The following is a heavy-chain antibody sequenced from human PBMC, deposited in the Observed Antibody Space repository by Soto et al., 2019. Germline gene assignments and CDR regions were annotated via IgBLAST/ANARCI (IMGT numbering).Heavy chain of an antibody. CDR1: GYTFTSYG. CDR2: TSAYNGNT. V-gene: IGHV1-18*01. J-gene: IGHJ6*02. CDR3: ARRQWLVGRYYYGMDV. D-gene: IGHD6-19*01. Sequence: ASVKVSCKASGYTFTSYGISWVRQAPGQGLEWMGWTSAYNGNTNYAQKLQGRVTMTTDTSTSTAYMELRSLRSDDTAVYYCARRQWLVGRYYYGMDVWGQGTTVTVSS.